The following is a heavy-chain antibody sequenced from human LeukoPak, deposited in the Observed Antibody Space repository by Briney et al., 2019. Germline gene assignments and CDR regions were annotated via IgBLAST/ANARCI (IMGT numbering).Heavy chain of an antibody. CDR2: ISHGGTT. CDR3: AREAGSY. V-gene: IGHV4-4*02. CDR1: GGSINITNY. J-gene: IGHJ4*02. D-gene: IGHD3-10*01. Sequence: SETLSLTCGVSGGSINITNYWSWGRQAPGKGLEWMAQISHGGTTNYNPSLRSRVTISVDTSKNQFSLKLSSVTAADTAVYYCAREAGSYWGQGTLVTVSS.